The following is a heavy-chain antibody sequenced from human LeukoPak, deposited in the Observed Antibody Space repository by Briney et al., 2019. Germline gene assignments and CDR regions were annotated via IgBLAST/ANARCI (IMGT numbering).Heavy chain of an antibody. V-gene: IGHV1-3*01. CDR1: GYTFTSYA. CDR2: INAGNGNT. Sequence: ASVKVSCKASGYTFTSYAMHWVHQAPGQRLEWMGWINAGNGNTKYSQKFQGRVTITRDTSASTAYMELSSLRSEDTAVYYCAAGDSSGYYHWFDPWGQGTLVTVSS. J-gene: IGHJ5*02. D-gene: IGHD3-22*01. CDR3: AAGDSSGYYHWFDP.